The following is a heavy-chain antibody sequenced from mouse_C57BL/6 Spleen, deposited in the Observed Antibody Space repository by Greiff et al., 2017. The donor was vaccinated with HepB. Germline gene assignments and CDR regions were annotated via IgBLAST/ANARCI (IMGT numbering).Heavy chain of an antibody. Sequence: VKLMESGAELVRPGASVKLSCKASGYTFTDYYINWVKQRPGQGLEWIARIYPGSGNTYYNEKFKGKATLTAEKSSSTAYMQLSSLTSEDSAVYFCAREAYYGNVRYFDVWGTGTTVTVSS. CDR1: GYTFTDYY. V-gene: IGHV1-76*01. CDR3: AREAYYGNVRYFDV. J-gene: IGHJ1*03. D-gene: IGHD2-10*01. CDR2: IYPGSGNT.